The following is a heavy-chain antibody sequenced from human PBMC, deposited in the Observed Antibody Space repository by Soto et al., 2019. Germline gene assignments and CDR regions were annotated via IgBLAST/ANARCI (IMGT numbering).Heavy chain of an antibody. J-gene: IGHJ1*01. Sequence: GESLKISCAASGFTFSSYAMSWVRQAPGKGLEWVSAISGSGGSTYYADSVKGRFTISRDNSKNTLYLQMNSLRAEDTAVYYCAKGSIAARPTSQYFQHWGQGTLVTVSS. V-gene: IGHV3-23*01. CDR3: AKGSIAARPTSQYFQH. CDR1: GFTFSSYA. D-gene: IGHD6-6*01. CDR2: ISGSGGST.